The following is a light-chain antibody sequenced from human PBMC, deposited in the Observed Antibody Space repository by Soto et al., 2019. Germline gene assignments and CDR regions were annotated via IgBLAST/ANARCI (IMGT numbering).Light chain of an antibody. Sequence: QAVVTQPPSASGTPGQRVTISCSGRSANIGNNYVCWYQHLPGTAPKLLIYSNNQRPSGVPDRFSGSKSGTSASLAISGLRSEDEADYYCVSWDDSLSGLVFGTGTKVTVL. V-gene: IGLV1-47*02. CDR2: SNN. CDR3: VSWDDSLSGLV. J-gene: IGLJ1*01. CDR1: SANIGNNY.